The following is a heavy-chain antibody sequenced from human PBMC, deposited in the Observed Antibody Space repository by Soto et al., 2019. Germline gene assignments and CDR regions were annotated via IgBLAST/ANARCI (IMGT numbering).Heavy chain of an antibody. V-gene: IGHV1-3*01. CDR1: GYTFSGSV. J-gene: IGHJ4*02. D-gene: IGHD4-17*01. CDR3: AGDIDATTATILDY. Sequence: QVQLVQSGAEVKKPGASVKVSCKASGYTFSGSVMHWVRQAPGQGLEWMGWINADNGNTKYSQKFQGRVTMTWDTSASTAYMELSCMRSEDPAIYYCAGDIDATTATILDYWGQGTLVTVSS. CDR2: INADNGNT.